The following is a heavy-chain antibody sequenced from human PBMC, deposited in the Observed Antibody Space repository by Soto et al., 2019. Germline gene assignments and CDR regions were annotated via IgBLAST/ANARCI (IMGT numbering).Heavy chain of an antibody. J-gene: IGHJ3*02. CDR1: GYSFTSYW. Sequence: PGESLKISCKGSGYSFTSYWISWVRQMPRKGLEWMGRIDPSDSYTNHSPSFQGHVTISADKSISTAYLQWSSLKASDTAMYYCARHGLVLDAFDIWGQGTMVTVSS. V-gene: IGHV5-10-1*01. CDR2: IDPSDSYT. D-gene: IGHD3-9*01. CDR3: ARHGLVLDAFDI.